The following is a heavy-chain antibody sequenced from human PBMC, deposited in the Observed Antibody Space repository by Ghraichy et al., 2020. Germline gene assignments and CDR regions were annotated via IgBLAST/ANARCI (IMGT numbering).Heavy chain of an antibody. J-gene: IGHJ6*03. V-gene: IGHV1-2*06. Sequence: ASVKVSCKASGYTFTGYYMHWVRQAPGQGLEWMGRINPNSGGTNYAQKFQGRVTMTRDTSISTAYMELSRLRSDDTAVYYCARDEAYSGSYLTYYYYYYMDVWGKGTTVTVSS. D-gene: IGHD1-26*01. CDR3: ARDEAYSGSYLTYYYYYYMDV. CDR2: INPNSGGT. CDR1: GYTFTGYY.